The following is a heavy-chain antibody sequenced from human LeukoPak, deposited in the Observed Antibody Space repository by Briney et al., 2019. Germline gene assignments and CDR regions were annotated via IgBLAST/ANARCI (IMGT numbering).Heavy chain of an antibody. CDR2: SGST. CDR1: GFTFSSYA. Sequence: GGSLRLSCAASGFTFSSYAMSWVRQAPGKGLEWVSSSGSTNYADSVKGRFTISRDNSKNTVYLQMNSLRAEDTAVYYCAKVMKGSERLTMVRGVIIKTAGLYYMDVWGKGTTVTVSS. J-gene: IGHJ6*03. D-gene: IGHD3-10*01. CDR3: AKVMKGSERLTMVRGVIIKTAGLYYMDV. V-gene: IGHV3-23*01.